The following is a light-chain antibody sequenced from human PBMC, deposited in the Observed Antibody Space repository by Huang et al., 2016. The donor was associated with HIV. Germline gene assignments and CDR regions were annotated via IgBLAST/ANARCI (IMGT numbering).Light chain of an antibody. Sequence: EIVLTQSPGTLSVSPGETATLSCRASQTISKNYLAWHQQKPGQAPRLLIHAASTRVTGIPDRFSGSGSGTDFKFTISRLGPEDFAVYYCQQYGTSPYTFGQGTKLEI. V-gene: IGKV3-20*01. CDR3: QQYGTSPYT. CDR1: QTISKNY. CDR2: AAS. J-gene: IGKJ2*01.